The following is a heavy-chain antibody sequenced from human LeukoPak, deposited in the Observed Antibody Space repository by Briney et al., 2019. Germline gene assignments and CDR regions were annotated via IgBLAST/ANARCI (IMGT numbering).Heavy chain of an antibody. Sequence: GGSLRLSCAASGFTFSSYWMSWVRQAPGKGLEWVSNIKQDGSGKYYVDPVKGRVTLSRDNAKNSLYLQMNSLRAEGTALYYCAKDRKYYYDSSGYCDYWGQGTLVTVSS. CDR1: GFTFSSYW. V-gene: IGHV3-7*03. J-gene: IGHJ4*02. CDR3: AKDRKYYYDSSGYCDY. D-gene: IGHD3-22*01. CDR2: IKQDGSGK.